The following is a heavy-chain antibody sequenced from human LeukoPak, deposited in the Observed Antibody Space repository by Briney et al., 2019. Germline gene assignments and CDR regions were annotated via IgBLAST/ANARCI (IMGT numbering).Heavy chain of an antibody. V-gene: IGHV3-30*04. J-gene: IGHJ4*02. CDR1: GFAYSNYV. CDR2: IGHDHSQI. CDR3: ARDPTLGHPDYFDL. Sequence: GGSLRLSCAASGFAYSNYVIHWIRQAPGKGLEWVAVIGHDHSQIYYADSVQGRITISRDNSMNMLYLQMNSLRLEDTAVYFCARDPTLGHPDYFDLWGQGTLVTVSS. D-gene: IGHD1-1*01.